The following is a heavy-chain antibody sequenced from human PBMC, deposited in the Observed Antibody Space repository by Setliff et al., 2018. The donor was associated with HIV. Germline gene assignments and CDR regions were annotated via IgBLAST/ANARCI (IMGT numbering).Heavy chain of an antibody. CDR2: FDPEDGPDDGQT. V-gene: IGHV1-24*01. CDR3: ARDLSYDYDRSSDTFDY. J-gene: IGHJ4*02. Sequence: ASVKVSCKVSGSSLTELSIHWVRQTPGKGLQWMGGFDPEDGPDDGQTIYARKFQGRVTMTEDTSTDTAYMVLARLTSEDTAVYYCARDLSYDYDRSSDTFDYWGQGTLVTVSS. CDR1: GSSLTELS. D-gene: IGHD3-22*01.